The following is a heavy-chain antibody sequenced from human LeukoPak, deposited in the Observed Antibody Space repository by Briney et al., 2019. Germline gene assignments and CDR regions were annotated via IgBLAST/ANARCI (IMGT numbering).Heavy chain of an antibody. Sequence: PPGGSLRLSCAASGFTFSSYWMSWVRQAPGKGLEWVANIKQDGSEKYYVDSVKGRFTISRDNAKNSLYLQMNSLRAEDTAVYYCAKDFPNWNLDFWGQGTLVTVSS. J-gene: IGHJ4*02. CDR3: AKDFPNWNLDF. D-gene: IGHD1-1*01. V-gene: IGHV3-7*01. CDR2: IKQDGSEK. CDR1: GFTFSSYW.